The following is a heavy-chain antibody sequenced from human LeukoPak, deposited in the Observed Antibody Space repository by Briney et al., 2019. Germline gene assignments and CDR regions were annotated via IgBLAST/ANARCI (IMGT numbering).Heavy chain of an antibody. CDR2: ISGSGGST. J-gene: IGHJ4*02. V-gene: IGHV3-23*01. Sequence: KPGGPLRLSCAASGFTFSSYAMSWVREAPGKGLEWVSAISGSGGSTYYADSVKSRFTISRDNSKNTLYLQMNSLRAEDTAVYYCAKVAAASSGYDFWSGYSAYYFDYWGQGTLVTVSS. CDR3: AKVAAASSGYDFWSGYSAYYFDY. D-gene: IGHD3-3*01. CDR1: GFTFSSYA.